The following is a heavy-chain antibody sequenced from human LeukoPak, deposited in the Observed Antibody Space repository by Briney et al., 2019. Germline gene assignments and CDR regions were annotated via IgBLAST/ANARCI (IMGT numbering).Heavy chain of an antibody. CDR1: GGSISNYY. Sequence: PSETLSLTCTASGGSISNYYWSWIRQPAGKGLEWIGRIYTSGRTNYNPSLRSRITMSVDTSKNQFSLKMSPVTAADTAVYYCARGSPLHDYVWGSYRYPDPFDIWGQGTMVTVSS. CDR2: IYTSGRT. D-gene: IGHD3-16*02. CDR3: ARGSPLHDYVWGSYRYPDPFDI. J-gene: IGHJ3*02. V-gene: IGHV4-4*07.